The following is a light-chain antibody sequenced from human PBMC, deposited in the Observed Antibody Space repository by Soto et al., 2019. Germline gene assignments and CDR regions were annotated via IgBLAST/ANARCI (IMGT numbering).Light chain of an antibody. Sequence: QSVLTQPASVSGSPGQSITISCTGTISDIGGYNYVSWYQQHPGKAPKLMIYDVSNRPSGVSYRFSGSKSGNTASLTISGLQDEDEADYYCSSYTSRSTLGVFGGGTKLTVL. CDR1: ISDIGGYNY. V-gene: IGLV2-14*03. CDR3: SSYTSRSTLGV. CDR2: DVS. J-gene: IGLJ2*01.